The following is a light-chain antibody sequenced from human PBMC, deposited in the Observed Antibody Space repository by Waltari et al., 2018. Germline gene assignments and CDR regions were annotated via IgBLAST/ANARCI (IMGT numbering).Light chain of an antibody. CDR3: QNRRNWPLLT. CDR1: QSISSY. J-gene: IGKJ4*01. V-gene: IGKV3-11*01. Sequence: IVLTQSPATLSLSPGERATLSCRASQSISSYLAWYQQKPGQAPRLLICDGANRATGIPARFSGSGSKTDSTLTVSSLEPEDFAVYYCQNRRNWPLLTFGGGTKVEIK. CDR2: DGA.